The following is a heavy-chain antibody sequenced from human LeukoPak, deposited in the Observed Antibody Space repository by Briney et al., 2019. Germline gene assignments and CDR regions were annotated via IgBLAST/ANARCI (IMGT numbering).Heavy chain of an antibody. Sequence: PSETLSLTCTVSGGSISSYYWSWIRQPPGKGLEWIGYIHYSGSTSYNPSLKSRVTISVDTSKNQFSLKLSSVTAADTAVYYCARVGVRYFDWLLPSFAFDIWGQGTMVTVSS. V-gene: IGHV4-59*12. CDR1: GGSISSYY. CDR2: IHYSGST. J-gene: IGHJ3*02. D-gene: IGHD3-9*01. CDR3: ARVGVRYFDWLLPSFAFDI.